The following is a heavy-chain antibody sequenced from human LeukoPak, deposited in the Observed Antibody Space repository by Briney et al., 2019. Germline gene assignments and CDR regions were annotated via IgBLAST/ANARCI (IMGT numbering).Heavy chain of an antibody. D-gene: IGHD3-10*01. V-gene: IGHV4-30-2*01. Sequence: SETLSLTCAVHGGSFSGYYWSWIRQPPGKGLEWNGYIYHSGSTYYNPSLKSRVTISVDRSKNQFSLKLSSVTAADTAVYYCARATNYGSGSYYIDYWGQGTLVTVSS. CDR2: IYHSGST. J-gene: IGHJ4*02. CDR1: GGSFSGYY. CDR3: ARATNYGSGSYYIDY.